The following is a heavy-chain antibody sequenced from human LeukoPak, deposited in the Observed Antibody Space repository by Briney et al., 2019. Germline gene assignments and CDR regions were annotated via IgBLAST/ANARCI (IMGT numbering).Heavy chain of an antibody. CDR2: ISSSSSYI. Sequence: GGSLRLSCAASGFTFSSYSMNWVRQAPGKGLEWVSSISSSSSYIYYADSVKGRFTISRDNAKNSLYLQMNSLRAEDTAVYYCARSHLHIAARRDWFDPWGQGTLVTVSS. D-gene: IGHD6-6*01. V-gene: IGHV3-21*01. J-gene: IGHJ5*02. CDR3: ARSHLHIAARRDWFDP. CDR1: GFTFSSYS.